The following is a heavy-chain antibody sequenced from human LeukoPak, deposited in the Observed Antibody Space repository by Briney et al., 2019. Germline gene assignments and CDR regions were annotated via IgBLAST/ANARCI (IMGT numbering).Heavy chain of an antibody. D-gene: IGHD1-26*01. CDR3: AHRLATILFDY. J-gene: IGHJ4*02. CDR2: FDWDGDR. Sequence: SGPTLVKPTQTLTLTCTFSGFSLSTTGVGVGWIRHPPGKALEWLALFDWDGDRRYSPSLKSRLSINKNTSKIQVVLTMTNMDPVDTATYYCAHRLATILFDYWGQGTLVTVSS. CDR1: GFSLSTTGVG. V-gene: IGHV2-5*02.